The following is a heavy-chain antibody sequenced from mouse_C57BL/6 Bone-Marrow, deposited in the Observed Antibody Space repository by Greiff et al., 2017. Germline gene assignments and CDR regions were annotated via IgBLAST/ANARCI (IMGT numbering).Heavy chain of an antibody. J-gene: IGHJ4*01. CDR3: ARDLDSSYAMDY. D-gene: IGHD2-4*01. V-gene: IGHV5-16*01. CDR1: GFTFSDYY. CDR2: INYDGSST. Sequence: EVQLQESEGGLVQPGSSMKLSCTASGFTFSDYYMAWVRQVPEKGLEWVANINYDGSSTDYLDSLKSRFIITRDNAKNILYLQMSSLKSEDTATYYCARDLDSSYAMDYWGQGTSVTVSS.